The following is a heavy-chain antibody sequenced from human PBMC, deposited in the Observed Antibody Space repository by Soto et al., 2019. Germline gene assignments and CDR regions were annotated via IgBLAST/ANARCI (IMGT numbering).Heavy chain of an antibody. CDR2: IYYSGST. J-gene: IGHJ3*02. Sequence: QVQLQESGPGLVKPSQTLSLTCTVSGGSISSGGYYWSWIRQHPGKGLEWIGYIYYSGSTDYNPSLKSRLTISVDTSKNQFSLNLSSVTAADTALYYCARYSSSPTGAFDIWGQGTMVTVSS. V-gene: IGHV4-31*03. CDR1: GGSISSGGYY. CDR3: ARYSSSPTGAFDI. D-gene: IGHD2-2*01.